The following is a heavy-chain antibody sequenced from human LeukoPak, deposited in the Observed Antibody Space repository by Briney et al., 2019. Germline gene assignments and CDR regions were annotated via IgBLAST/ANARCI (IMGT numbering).Heavy chain of an antibody. J-gene: IGHJ4*02. CDR3: ARGPFWSGNDY. D-gene: IGHD3-3*01. Sequence: GGPLRLSCAASGFTVSSNYMSWVRQAPGKGLEWVSVIYSGGSTYYADSVKGRFTISRDNSKNTLYLQMNSLRAEDTAVYYCARGPFWSGNDYWGQGILVTVSS. CDR1: GFTVSSNY. CDR2: IYSGGST. V-gene: IGHV3-53*01.